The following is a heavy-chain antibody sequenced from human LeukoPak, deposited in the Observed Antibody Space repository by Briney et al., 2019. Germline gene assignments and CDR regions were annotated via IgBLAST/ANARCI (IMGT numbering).Heavy chain of an antibody. V-gene: IGHV4-30-2*03. J-gene: IGHJ4*02. CDR1: GGSISSGSYY. CDR3: WTRGATTISYTDY. D-gene: IGHD1-26*01. Sequence: PSQTLSLTCTVSGGSISSGSYYWSWIRQPAGKGLEWIGSIYYSGSTYYNPSLKSRVTISVDTSKNQFSLKLSSVTAADTAVYYCWTRGATTISYTDYWGQGTLVTVSS. CDR2: IYYSGST.